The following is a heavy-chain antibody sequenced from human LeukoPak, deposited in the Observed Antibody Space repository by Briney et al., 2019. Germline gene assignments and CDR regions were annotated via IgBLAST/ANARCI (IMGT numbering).Heavy chain of an antibody. CDR2: IYYSGST. CDR3: ARVQSRLYYYYYYMDV. J-gene: IGHJ6*03. CDR1: GGSISSYY. V-gene: IGHV4-59*01. Sequence: SETLSLTCTVSGGSISSYYWSWIRQPPGKGLGWIGYIYYSGSTNYNPSLKSRVTISVDTSKNQFSLKLSSVTAADTAVYYCARVQSRLYYYYYYMDVWGKGTTVTVSS.